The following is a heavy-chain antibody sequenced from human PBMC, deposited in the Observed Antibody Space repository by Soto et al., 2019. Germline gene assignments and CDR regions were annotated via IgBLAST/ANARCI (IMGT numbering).Heavy chain of an antibody. CDR3: TTRSIAARVLYYYSGMDV. Sequence: GRSLRLSCAAAGFTFGNAGRNWVRQAPGKGLEWVGRIKSKTDVGTTDYAAPVKGRFTISRDDSKNTLYLQMNSLKTEDTAVYYCTTRSIAARVLYYYSGMDVWGQGTTVTVSS. V-gene: IGHV3-15*07. CDR1: GFTFGNAG. CDR2: IKSKTDVGTT. D-gene: IGHD6-6*01. J-gene: IGHJ6*02.